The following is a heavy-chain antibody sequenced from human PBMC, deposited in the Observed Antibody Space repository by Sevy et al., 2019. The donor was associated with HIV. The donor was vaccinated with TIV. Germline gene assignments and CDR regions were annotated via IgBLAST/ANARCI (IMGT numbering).Heavy chain of an antibody. J-gene: IGHJ6*02. D-gene: IGHD1-26*01. Sequence: ASVKVSCQSSGYNFNIYTIHWVRQARGQGLEWVGRISPYDGDTDYAHNFHGRVSLTMDTSTSTAYLALTSLRSDDTVVYFCTRDTWELLTGIGYYYSGMDVWGQGTTVTVSS. CDR2: ISPYDGDT. V-gene: IGHV1-18*01. CDR1: GYNFNIYT. CDR3: TRDTWELLTGIGYYYSGMDV.